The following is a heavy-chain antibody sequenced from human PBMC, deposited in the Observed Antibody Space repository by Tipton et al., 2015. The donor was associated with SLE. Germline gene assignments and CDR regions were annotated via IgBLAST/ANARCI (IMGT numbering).Heavy chain of an antibody. CDR2: ISSSGSTI. V-gene: IGHV3-48*03. CDR1: GFTFSSYE. D-gene: IGHD6-19*01. J-gene: IGHJ4*02. CDR3: ASPTAVAGTY. Sequence: SLRLSCAASGFTFSSYEMNWVRQAPGKGLEWVSYISSSGSTIYYADSVKGRFTISRDNAKNSLYLQMNSLRAEDTAVYYCASPTAVAGTYWGQGTLATVSS.